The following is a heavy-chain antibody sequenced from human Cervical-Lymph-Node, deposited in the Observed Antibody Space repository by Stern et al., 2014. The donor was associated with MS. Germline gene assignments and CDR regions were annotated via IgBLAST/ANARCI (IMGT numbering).Heavy chain of an antibody. D-gene: IGHD1-14*01. J-gene: IGHJ3*02. CDR1: GFTFNMYA. CDR3: AKGLTATTGRRDAFDI. CDR2: ISGSGDSI. V-gene: IGHV3-23*04. Sequence: EDQLVESGGGLVQPGGSLRLSCGVSGFTFNMYAVSWGRQAPGKGLEWVSSISGSGDSIYYADTVKSRFTISKDNSKNTVFLQMNSLRAEDTAIYYCAKGLTATTGRRDAFDIWGQGTRVTVSS.